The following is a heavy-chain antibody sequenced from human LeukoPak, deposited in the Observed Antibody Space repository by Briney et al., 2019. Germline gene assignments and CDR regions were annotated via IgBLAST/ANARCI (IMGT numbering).Heavy chain of an antibody. CDR1: GGSFSGYY. J-gene: IGHJ5*02. D-gene: IGHD2-21*02. CDR3: ARNGRYCGDDCFLGSPSGWFDP. CDR2: INHSGST. V-gene: IGHV4-34*01. Sequence: PSETLSLTCTIYGGSFSGYYWSWIRQPPGKGLEWIGEINHSGSTIYNPSLKSRVTTSVDTSKNQFSLKLSSLTAADTAVYYCARNGRYCGDDCFLGSPSGWFDPWGQGTLVTVSP.